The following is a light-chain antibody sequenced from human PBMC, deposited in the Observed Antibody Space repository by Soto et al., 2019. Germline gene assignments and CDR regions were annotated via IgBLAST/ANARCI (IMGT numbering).Light chain of an antibody. CDR2: EVN. Sequence: QSVLTQPASVSGSPGQSITISCTGTSRDVGNYNLVSWYQQYPGKAPKLMIYEVNKRPSGVSNRFSGSKSGITASLTISGLQAEDEADYYCCSCAVSSTRFGGGTKLTVL. V-gene: IGLV2-23*02. CDR3: CSCAVSSTR. CDR1: SRDVGNYNL. J-gene: IGLJ2*01.